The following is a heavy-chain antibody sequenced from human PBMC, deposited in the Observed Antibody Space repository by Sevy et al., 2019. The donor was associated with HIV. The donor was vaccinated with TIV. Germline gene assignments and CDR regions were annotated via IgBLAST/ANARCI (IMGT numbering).Heavy chain of an antibody. D-gene: IGHD1-26*01. J-gene: IGHJ6*02. V-gene: IGHV3-21*01. Sequence: GGSLRLSCAASGFTFIGYTMNWVRQAPGKGLEWVSSISSTGKYIYYAESLKGRFTVSRDNADNSLYLQINSLRAEDTAIYCCAREGTGRGYYYGLDVWGQGTTVTVSS. CDR2: ISSTGKYI. CDR1: GFTFIGYT. CDR3: AREGTGRGYYYGLDV.